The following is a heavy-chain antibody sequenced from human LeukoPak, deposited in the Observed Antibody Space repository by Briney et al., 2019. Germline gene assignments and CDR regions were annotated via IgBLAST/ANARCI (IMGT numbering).Heavy chain of an antibody. Sequence: PGKSLTLSCVASQFKFPFSHYGMHWVRQAPGKGLEWVAFIRFDGNSKFYGDSVKGRFSVSRDTSKNTLYLQMNSLRTEDTAVYYCAKDLSRGNYPIAFDIWGQGTMVTVSS. CDR2: IRFDGNSK. D-gene: IGHD3-22*01. J-gene: IGHJ3*02. CDR1: QFKFPFSHYG. V-gene: IGHV3-30*02. CDR3: AKDLSRGNYPIAFDI.